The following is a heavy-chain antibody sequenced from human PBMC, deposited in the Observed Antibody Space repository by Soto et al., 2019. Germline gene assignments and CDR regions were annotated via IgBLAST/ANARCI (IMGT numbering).Heavy chain of an antibody. D-gene: IGHD3-16*01. Sequence: QVQLVQSAAEVKKPGASVKVSCKASGYTFIRYGIAWVRQAPGQGLEGMGWISVYNDYTIYTQRLQFRVIMTTDTSSNTVYMELRSLGSDDTAVYYCARGGYYAPVWGKLSDYGLDVWGQGTTVTVSS. CDR2: ISVYNDYT. V-gene: IGHV1-18*01. J-gene: IGHJ6*02. CDR3: ARGGYYAPVWGKLSDYGLDV. CDR1: GYTFIRYG.